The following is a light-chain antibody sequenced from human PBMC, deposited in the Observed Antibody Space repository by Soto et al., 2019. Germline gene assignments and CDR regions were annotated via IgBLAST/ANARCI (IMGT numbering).Light chain of an antibody. CDR1: QSIANTF. J-gene: IGKJ2*01. CDR3: QQYGSSPPKT. CDR2: GAS. Sequence: EIVLTQSPGTLSLSPGETATLSCRASQSIANTFLAWYQQKPGQAPRLLISGASGRATGIPDRFSGSGSGTDFTLTISRLEPEDFAVYYCQQYGSSPPKTFGQGTKLEI. V-gene: IGKV3-20*01.